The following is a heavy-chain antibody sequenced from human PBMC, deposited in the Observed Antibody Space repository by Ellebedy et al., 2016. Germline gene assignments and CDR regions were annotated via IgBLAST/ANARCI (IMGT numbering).Heavy chain of an antibody. CDR1: GYGFTSYW. D-gene: IGHD1-26*01. J-gene: IGHJ5*02. CDR2: VYPDNSDT. V-gene: IGHV5-51*01. Sequence: GESLKISXKASGYGFTSYWIAWVRQKPGKGLEWMWIVYPDNSDTRYSPSFQGQVTISADKSISTAYLQWSSLKASDTAMYYCPRHYSGQWGINWFDPWGQGTLVTVSS. CDR3: PRHYSGQWGINWFDP.